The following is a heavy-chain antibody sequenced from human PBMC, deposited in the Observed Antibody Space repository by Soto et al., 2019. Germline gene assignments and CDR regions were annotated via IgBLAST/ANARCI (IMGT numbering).Heavy chain of an antibody. CDR2: IRGKADSYAT. J-gene: IGHJ4*02. Sequence: EVQLVESGGGLVQPGGSLKLSCAASGFTFSGSPMHWVRQAYGKGLEWVGRIRGKADSYATAYAASVKGRFTISRDDSKNTAYLQMNSLKTEDTAVYYCTRLAEWELLEDYWGQGTLVTVSS. V-gene: IGHV3-73*02. D-gene: IGHD1-26*01. CDR1: GFTFSGSP. CDR3: TRLAEWELLEDY.